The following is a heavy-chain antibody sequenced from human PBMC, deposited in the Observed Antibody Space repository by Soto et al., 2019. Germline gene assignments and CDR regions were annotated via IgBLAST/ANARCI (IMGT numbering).Heavy chain of an antibody. CDR3: ARGQSAVDVFFPTPVPFDS. CDR1: GGSISTPTDY. Sequence: SETLSLTCTVSGGSISTPTDYWGWIRHPPGKGLEWIGEVSHHGTSHYNPSLGSRVIMSFDTSKDQFSLTLQSVTAADTGIYYCARGQSAVDVFFPTPVPFDSWGQGTRVTVSS. J-gene: IGHJ5*01. D-gene: IGHD1-1*01. CDR2: VSHHGTS. V-gene: IGHV4-39*02.